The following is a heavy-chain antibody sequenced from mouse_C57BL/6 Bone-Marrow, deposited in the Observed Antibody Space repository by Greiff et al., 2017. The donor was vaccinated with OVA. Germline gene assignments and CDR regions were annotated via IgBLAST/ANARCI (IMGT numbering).Heavy chain of an antibody. J-gene: IGHJ2*01. D-gene: IGHD3-2*02. V-gene: IGHV14-3*01. CDR1: GFNIKNTY. CDR2: IDPANGNT. CDR3: ARKQLRLRDYFDY. Sequence: VQLQQSVAELVRPGASVKLSCTASGFNIKNTYMHWVKQRPEQGLEWIGRIDPANGNTKYAPKFQGKATITADTSSNTAYMQLSSLTSEDSAVYFCARKQLRLRDYFDYWGQGTTLTVSS.